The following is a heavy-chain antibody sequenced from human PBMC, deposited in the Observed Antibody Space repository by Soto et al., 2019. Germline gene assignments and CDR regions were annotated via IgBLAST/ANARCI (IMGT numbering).Heavy chain of an antibody. Sequence: PGGSLRLSCTASGFTFSSYGMGWVRQAPGKGLQWVSTIRGDGGQTHYTDSVKGRFSISRDNSKNTVYLQWSSLRASDTAMYYCARALTGTIHPHYFDHWGQGTLVTVSS. D-gene: IGHD1-7*01. CDR1: GFTFSSYG. CDR2: IRGDGGQT. CDR3: ARALTGTIHPHYFDH. V-gene: IGHV3-23*01. J-gene: IGHJ4*02.